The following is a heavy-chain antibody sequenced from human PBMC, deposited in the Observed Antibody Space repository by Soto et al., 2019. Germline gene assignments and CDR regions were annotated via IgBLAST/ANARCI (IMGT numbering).Heavy chain of an antibody. CDR2: IYYTGST. Sequence: SETLSLTCTVSGGSISSGNYYWTWIRQHPGKGLEWIAYIYYTGSTYYNPSLKSRVTISLDTSENQFSLKLSSVTAADTAVYYRARGVTRKRFDPWGQGTLVTVSS. CDR1: GGSISSGNYY. V-gene: IGHV4-31*03. J-gene: IGHJ5*02. CDR3: ARGVTRKRFDP.